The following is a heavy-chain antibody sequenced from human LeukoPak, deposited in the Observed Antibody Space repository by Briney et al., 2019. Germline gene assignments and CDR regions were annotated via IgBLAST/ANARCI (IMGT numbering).Heavy chain of an antibody. Sequence: GGSLRLSCAASGFSSNSYWMHWARQAPGKGLVWVSRINEDGSTTNYADSVKGRSTIFRDNAKNTLYLQMNSLRAEDTAVYYCVRDLGGRSGHWGQGTLVTVSS. CDR3: VRDLGGRSGH. V-gene: IGHV3-74*01. CDR2: INEDGSTT. D-gene: IGHD1-26*01. CDR1: GFSSNSYW. J-gene: IGHJ4*02.